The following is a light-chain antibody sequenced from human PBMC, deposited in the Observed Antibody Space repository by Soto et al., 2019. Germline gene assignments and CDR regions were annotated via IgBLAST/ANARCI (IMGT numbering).Light chain of an antibody. CDR3: QPSRT. CDR2: RAS. Sequence: VMTQSPATLSVSPGERATLSCRASQNVGGSVAWYQQKPGQAPRLLIYRASTRATGIPARFSGSGSGTEFTLTIGSLQAEDFAVYYCQPSRTFAQGTKLQI. CDR1: QNVGGS. V-gene: IGKV3-15*01. J-gene: IGKJ2*01.